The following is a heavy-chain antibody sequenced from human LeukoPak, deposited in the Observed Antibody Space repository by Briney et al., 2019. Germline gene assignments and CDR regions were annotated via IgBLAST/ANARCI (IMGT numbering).Heavy chain of an antibody. CDR1: GGTFSSYA. Sequence: SVKVSCKASGGTFSSYAISWVRQAPGQGLEWMGGIIPIFGTANYAQKFQGRVTITTDEPTSTAYMGLSSLRSEDTPVYYCARGSGYDPVGYYYYMDVWGKGTTVTVSS. CDR3: ARGSGYDPVGYYYYMDV. CDR2: IIPIFGTA. J-gene: IGHJ6*03. D-gene: IGHD5-12*01. V-gene: IGHV1-69*05.